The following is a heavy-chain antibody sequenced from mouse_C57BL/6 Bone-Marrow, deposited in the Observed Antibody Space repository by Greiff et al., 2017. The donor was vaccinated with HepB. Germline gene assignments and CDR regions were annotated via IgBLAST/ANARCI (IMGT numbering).Heavy chain of an antibody. V-gene: IGHV6-3*01. J-gene: IGHJ1*03. D-gene: IGHD6-1*01. CDR3: TGGCPRYFDV. CDR1: GFTFSNYW. Sequence: DVQLVESGGGLVQPGGSMKLSCVASGFTFSNYWMNWVRQSPEKGLEWVAQIRLKSDNYATHYAESVKGRFTISRDDSKSSVYLQMNNLRAEDTGIYYCTGGCPRYFDVWGTGTTVTVSS. CDR2: IRLKSDNYAT.